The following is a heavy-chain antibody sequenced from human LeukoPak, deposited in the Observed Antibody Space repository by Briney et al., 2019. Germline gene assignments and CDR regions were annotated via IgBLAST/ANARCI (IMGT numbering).Heavy chain of an antibody. CDR1: AFTFSDYS. D-gene: IGHD1-26*01. V-gene: IGHV3-48*01. CDR2: ISGRSSTI. J-gene: IGHJ4*02. Sequence: GGSLRLSCAASAFTFSDYSMNWVRQAPGKGLEWISYISGRSSTIYYADSVRGRFTISRDNAKNSMYLQMNSLRAEDTAVYYCARDRLTSGSYFFDYWGQGTLVNVSS. CDR3: ARDRLTSGSYFFDY.